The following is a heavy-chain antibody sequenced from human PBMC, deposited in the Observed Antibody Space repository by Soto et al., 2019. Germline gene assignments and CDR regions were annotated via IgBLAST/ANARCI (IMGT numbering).Heavy chain of an antibody. CDR2: IYSGGST. J-gene: IGHJ4*02. CDR3: ARGAGYRSGWYDY. D-gene: IGHD6-19*01. CDR1: GFTVSSNF. Sequence: EVQLVESGGGLVQPGGSLRLSCAASGFTVSSNFMSWVRQAPGKGLEWVSVIYSGGSTYYADSVKGRFTISRHNSKNTLYLQMNSLRAEDTAVYYCARGAGYRSGWYDYWGQGPLVTVSS. V-gene: IGHV3-53*04.